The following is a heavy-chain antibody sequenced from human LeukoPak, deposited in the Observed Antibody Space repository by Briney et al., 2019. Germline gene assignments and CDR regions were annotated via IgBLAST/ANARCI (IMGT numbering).Heavy chain of an antibody. CDR3: ARGDDRFLFDY. Sequence: SQTLSLTCTVSGGSISSGSYYWSWIRQPAGKGLEWIGRIYTSGSTNYNPSLKSRVTISVDTSKNQFSLKLNSVTAADTAVYYCARGDDRFLFDYWGQGTLVTVSS. V-gene: IGHV4-61*02. CDR1: GGSISSGSYY. D-gene: IGHD3-16*01. CDR2: IYTSGST. J-gene: IGHJ4*02.